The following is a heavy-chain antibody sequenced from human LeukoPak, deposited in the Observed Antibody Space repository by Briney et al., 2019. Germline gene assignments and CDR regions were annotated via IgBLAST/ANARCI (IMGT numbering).Heavy chain of an antibody. CDR1: GFTFDDYA. CDR3: AKDARYDSSGYYFDY. D-gene: IGHD3-22*01. J-gene: IGHJ4*02. V-gene: IGHV3-9*01. Sequence: GGPLRLSCAASGFTFDDYAMHWVRQAPGKGLEWVSGISWNSGSIGYADSVKGRFTISRDNAKNSLYLQMNSLRAEDTALYYCAKDARYDSSGYYFDYWGQGTLVTVSS. CDR2: ISWNSGSI.